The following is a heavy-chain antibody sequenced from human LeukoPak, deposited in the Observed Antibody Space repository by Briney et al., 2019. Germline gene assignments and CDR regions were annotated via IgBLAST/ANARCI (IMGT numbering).Heavy chain of an antibody. D-gene: IGHD4-17*01. J-gene: IGHJ4*02. CDR1: GFTLVTYA. Sequence: GGSLRLSCAASGFTLVTYAMTWVRQAPGKGLEWVSSISGSGARIHYADSVKGRFTISRDNSKNTLSVQMNSLRAEDTAVYYCATDPPGTGDFAKYYFDSWGQGTLVTVSS. CDR2: ISGSGARI. V-gene: IGHV3-23*01. CDR3: ATDPPGTGDFAKYYFDS.